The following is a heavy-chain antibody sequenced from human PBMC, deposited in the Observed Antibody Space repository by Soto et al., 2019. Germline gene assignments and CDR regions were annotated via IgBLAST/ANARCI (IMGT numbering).Heavy chain of an antibody. J-gene: IGHJ4*02. CDR3: ARVAYADAYYDFWSGYSSQFDY. CDR1: GYTFTSYY. D-gene: IGHD3-3*01. CDR2: INPSGGST. V-gene: IGHV1-46*03. Sequence: GASVKVSCKASGYTFTSYYMHWVRQAPGQGLEWMGIINPSGGSTSYAQKFQGRVTMTRDTSTSTVYMELSSLRSEDTAVYYCARVAYADAYYDFWSGYSSQFDYWGQGTLVTVSS.